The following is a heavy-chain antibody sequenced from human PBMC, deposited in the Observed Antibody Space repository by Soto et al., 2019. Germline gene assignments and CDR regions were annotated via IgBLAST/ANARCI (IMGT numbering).Heavy chain of an antibody. J-gene: IGHJ6*02. Sequence: GGSLRLSCAASGFTFSDYYMSWIRQAPGKGLEWVSYISSSSSYTNYADSVKGRFTISRDNSKNTLYLQMNSLRAEDTAVYYCARDLSRFLEWVYGMDVWGQGTTVTVSS. V-gene: IGHV3-11*06. CDR2: ISSSSSYT. D-gene: IGHD3-3*01. CDR3: ARDLSRFLEWVYGMDV. CDR1: GFTFSDYY.